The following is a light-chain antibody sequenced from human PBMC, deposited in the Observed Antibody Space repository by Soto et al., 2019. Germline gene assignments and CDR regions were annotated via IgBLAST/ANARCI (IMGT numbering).Light chain of an antibody. Sequence: DIQMTQSPSTLSASVGDRVTITCRASQTMSYWLAWYQQKPGKAPKLLIYKATNLETGVPSRFSGSGSGTEFTLTISSLQPDDVATYYCQQYNNCWGLTFGGGTRVEIK. J-gene: IGKJ4*01. V-gene: IGKV1-5*03. CDR3: QQYNNCWGLT. CDR2: KAT. CDR1: QTMSYW.